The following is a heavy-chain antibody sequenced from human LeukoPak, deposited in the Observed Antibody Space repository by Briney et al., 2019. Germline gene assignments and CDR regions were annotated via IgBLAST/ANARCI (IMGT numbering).Heavy chain of an antibody. CDR2: ISAYNGNT. CDR1: GYTFTSYG. J-gene: IGHJ4*02. V-gene: IGHV1-18*01. CDR3: ARDRWGIAAAGDSHFDY. Sequence: ASVKASCKASGYTFTSYGISWVRQAPGQGLEWMGWISAYNGNTNYAQKLQGRVTMTTDTSTSTAYMELRSLRSDDTAVYYCARDRWGIAAAGDSHFDYWGQGTLVTVSS. D-gene: IGHD6-13*01.